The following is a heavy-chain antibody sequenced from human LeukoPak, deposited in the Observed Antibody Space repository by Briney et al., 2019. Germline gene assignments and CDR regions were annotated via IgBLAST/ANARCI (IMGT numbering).Heavy chain of an antibody. J-gene: IGHJ6*02. Sequence: KPWETLSLTCTVSGGSLSSSSYYWGWIRQPPGKGLGWFGSIHNTGSAYYRPSPKTRVTISVDTSKNQFSLKMSSVTAADTAVYFCARQVGSRGELLTYCYCGMDVWGQGTTVTVSS. V-gene: IGHV4-39*01. CDR3: ARQVGSRGELLTYCYCGMDV. CDR1: GGSLSSSSYY. CDR2: IHNTGSA. D-gene: IGHD1-26*01.